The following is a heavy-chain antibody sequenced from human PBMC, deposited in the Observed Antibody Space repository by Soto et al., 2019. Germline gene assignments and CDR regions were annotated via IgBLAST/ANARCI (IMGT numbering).Heavy chain of an antibody. CDR2: VRSKAFGGTT. V-gene: IGHV3-49*03. D-gene: IGHD1-20*01. J-gene: IGHJ6*02. Sequence: GGSLRLSCTTSGFSFGGYAMCWFRQAPGKGLEWVGVVRSKAFGGTTDYAASVKGRFDISRDDSKSIAYLQMNSVTTEDTAIYFCATYTYTPRYSHYRIDFWGQGTTVTVFS. CDR3: ATYTYTPRYSHYRIDF. CDR1: GFSFGGYA.